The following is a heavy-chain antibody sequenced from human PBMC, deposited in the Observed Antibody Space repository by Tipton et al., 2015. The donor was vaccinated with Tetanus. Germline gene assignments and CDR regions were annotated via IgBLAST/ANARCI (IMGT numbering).Heavy chain of an antibody. J-gene: IGHJ5*02. V-gene: IGHV4-4*07. CDR1: GDSVSRNY. Sequence: TLSLTCTVSGDSVSRNYWSWIRQPAGKGLEWIGRIYTSGSTYYNPSLKSRVTISVDTPKNQFSLKLSSVTAADTAVYYCAGVLRSESVGWFDPWGQGTLVTVSS. CDR3: AGVLRSESVGWFDP. CDR2: IYTSGST. D-gene: IGHD3-3*01.